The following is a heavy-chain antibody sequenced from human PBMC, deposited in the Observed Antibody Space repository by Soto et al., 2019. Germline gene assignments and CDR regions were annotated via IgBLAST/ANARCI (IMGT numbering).Heavy chain of an antibody. D-gene: IGHD3-22*01. Sequence: PGGSLSLSCAASGFTFSGSAMHWVRQASGKGLEWVGRIRSKANSYATAYAASVKGRFTISRDDSKNTAYLQMNSLKTEETAVYYCTGDYYDSSGYGPVGAFDIWGQGTMVTLS. CDR1: GFTFSGSA. V-gene: IGHV3-73*01. CDR3: TGDYYDSSGYGPVGAFDI. J-gene: IGHJ3*02. CDR2: IRSKANSYAT.